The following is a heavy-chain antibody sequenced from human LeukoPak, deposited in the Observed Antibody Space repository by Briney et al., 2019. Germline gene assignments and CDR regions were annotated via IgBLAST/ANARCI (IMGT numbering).Heavy chain of an antibody. CDR3: ARLSAYYYGSYFYYYMDV. CDR1: GFSFSSYW. J-gene: IGHJ6*03. Sequence: PGGSLRLSCEGSGFSFSSYWMTWVRQPPGKGPEWVANIRQDESERYSADSVKGRSTISRDNAKKSVYLYMSSLRAEDTALYYCARLSAYYYGSYFYYYMDVWGKGTTVTISS. CDR2: IRQDESER. V-gene: IGHV3-7*01. D-gene: IGHD3-10*01.